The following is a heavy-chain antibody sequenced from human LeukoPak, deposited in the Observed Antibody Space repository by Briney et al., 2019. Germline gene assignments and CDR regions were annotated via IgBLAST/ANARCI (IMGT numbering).Heavy chain of an antibody. CDR3: ARVYDFWSGYWNYYYYYYMDV. D-gene: IGHD3-3*01. CDR2: ISSSSYI. Sequence: PGGSLRLSCAAFGFTFSSYSMNWVRQAPGKGLEWVSSISSSSYIYYADSVKGRFTISRDNAKNSLYLQMNSLRAEDTAVYYCARVYDFWSGYWNYYYYYYMDVWGKGTTVTVSS. J-gene: IGHJ6*03. V-gene: IGHV3-21*01. CDR1: GFTFSSYS.